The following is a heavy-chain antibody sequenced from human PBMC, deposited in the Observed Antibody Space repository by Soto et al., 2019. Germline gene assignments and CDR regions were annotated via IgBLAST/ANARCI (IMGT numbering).Heavy chain of an antibody. CDR3: ARALHRGYCSSTSCYSNWFDP. Sequence: GGSLRLSCAASGFTFSDYYMSWIRQAPGKGLEWVSYISSSGSTIYYADSVKGRFTISRDNAKNSLYLQMNSLRAEDTAVYYCARALHRGYCSSTSCYSNWFDPWGQGT. J-gene: IGHJ5*02. D-gene: IGHD2-2*01. CDR1: GFTFSDYY. V-gene: IGHV3-11*01. CDR2: ISSSGSTI.